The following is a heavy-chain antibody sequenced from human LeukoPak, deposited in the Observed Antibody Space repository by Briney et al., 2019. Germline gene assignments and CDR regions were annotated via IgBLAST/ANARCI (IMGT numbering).Heavy chain of an antibody. J-gene: IGHJ4*02. V-gene: IGHV1-2*06. CDR1: GYTFIGYY. Sequence: WASVKVSCKASGYTFIGYYMHRVRQAPGQGLEWMGRINLNSGGTNYAQKFQGRVTMTRDTSISTAYMELSRLRSDDTAVYYCARLETVTTESDHWGQGTLVTVSS. D-gene: IGHD4-11*01. CDR2: INLNSGGT. CDR3: ARLETVTTESDH.